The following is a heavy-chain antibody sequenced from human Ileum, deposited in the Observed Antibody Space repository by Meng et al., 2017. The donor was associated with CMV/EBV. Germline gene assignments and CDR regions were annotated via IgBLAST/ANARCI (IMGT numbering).Heavy chain of an antibody. CDR1: GGSISSSDYY. J-gene: IGHJ4*02. Sequence: SETLSLTCTVPGGSISSSDYYWVWIRQPPGKGLEWIGSIYYRGSTYYNPPLKSRVTISVDTSKNQFSLKRSSVTAADTAVYYCARQMSGYSIVYWGQGTLVTVSS. V-gene: IGHV4-39*07. CDR2: IYYRGST. CDR3: ARQMSGYSIVY. D-gene: IGHD6-13*01.